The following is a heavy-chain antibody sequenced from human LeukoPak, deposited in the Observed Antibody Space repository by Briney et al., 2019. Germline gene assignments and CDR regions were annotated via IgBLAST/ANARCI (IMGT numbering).Heavy chain of an antibody. Sequence: HTGGSLRLSCAVSGFIFSRYAMSWVRQAPGKGLEWVSAISGSGGSTSYADSVKGRFTISRDTAKNSLSLQMNSLRVEDTAVYYCARGVPARRFDYWGQGTLVTVSS. CDR1: GFIFSRYA. CDR3: ARGVPARRFDY. CDR2: ISGSGGST. V-gene: IGHV3-23*01. J-gene: IGHJ4*02.